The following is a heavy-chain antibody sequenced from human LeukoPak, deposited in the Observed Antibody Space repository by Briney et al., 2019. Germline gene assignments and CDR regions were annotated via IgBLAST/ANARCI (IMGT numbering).Heavy chain of an antibody. CDR3: ARLRRNSDRSGFYYYYDN. V-gene: IGHV3-21*01. J-gene: IGHJ4*02. CDR2: INTVSSYI. Sequence: GGSLRLSCAASGFTFSSYSFNWVRQAPGKGLEWVSSINTVSSYIYYADSVRGRFTISRDNAENSLRLQMNSLRAEDSAVYYCARLRRNSDRSGFYYYYDNWGQGTLVTVS. D-gene: IGHD3-22*01. CDR1: GFTFSSYS.